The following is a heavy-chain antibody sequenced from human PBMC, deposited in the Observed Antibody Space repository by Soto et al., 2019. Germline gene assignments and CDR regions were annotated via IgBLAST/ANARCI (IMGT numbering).Heavy chain of an antibody. J-gene: IGHJ3*02. V-gene: IGHV3-30-3*01. CDR2: ISYDGSNK. Sequence: GGSLRLSCAASGFTFSSYAMHWVRQAPGKGLEWVAVISYDGSNKYYADSVKGRFTISRDNSKNTLYLQMNSLRAEDTAVYYCARDTTYDSRAPGAFDIWGQGTMVTVSS. CDR3: ARDTTYDSRAPGAFDI. D-gene: IGHD3-22*01. CDR1: GFTFSSYA.